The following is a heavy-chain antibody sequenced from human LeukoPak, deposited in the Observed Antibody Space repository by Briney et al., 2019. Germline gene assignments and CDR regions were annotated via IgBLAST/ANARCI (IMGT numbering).Heavy chain of an antibody. J-gene: IGHJ3*02. CDR3: ARISDPGSGSYYKAFDI. CDR1: GYTFTSYG. D-gene: IGHD3-10*01. V-gene: IGHV1-18*01. CDR2: ISAYNGNT. Sequence: ASVKVSCKASGYTFTSYGISWVRQAPGQGLEWMGWISAYNGNTNYAQKLQGRVTMTTDTSTSTAYMELRSLRSDDTAVYYCARISDPGSGSYYKAFDIRGQGTMVTVSS.